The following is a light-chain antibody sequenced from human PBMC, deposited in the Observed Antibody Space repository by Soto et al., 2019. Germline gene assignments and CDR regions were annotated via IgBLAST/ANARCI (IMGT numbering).Light chain of an antibody. Sequence: DIVMTQSPDSLAVSLGERATINCKSSQNVLYSSNNKNYLAWYQQKPGQPPKLLIYWASTRESGVPDRFSGSGSGTDFTLTISSLQAEDVAVYYCQQYCTTPRTFGQGTKVEIK. V-gene: IGKV4-1*01. J-gene: IGKJ1*01. CDR1: QNVLYSSNNKNY. CDR3: QQYCTTPRT. CDR2: WAS.